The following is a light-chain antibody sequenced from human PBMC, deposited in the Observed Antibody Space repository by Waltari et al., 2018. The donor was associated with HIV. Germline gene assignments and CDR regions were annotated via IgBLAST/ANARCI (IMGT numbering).Light chain of an antibody. CDR2: EAS. CDR1: QSIGKW. V-gene: IGKV1-5*03. CDR3: QQYNSHSRT. Sequence: DIQMTQSPSTVSASVADTVTITCRASQSIGKWLAWYQQKPGKAPKLRIYEASTLEIGVASIFSGRGSETDFTLTISRLQPEDFATYYCQQYNSHSRTFGQGTKVEIK. J-gene: IGKJ1*01.